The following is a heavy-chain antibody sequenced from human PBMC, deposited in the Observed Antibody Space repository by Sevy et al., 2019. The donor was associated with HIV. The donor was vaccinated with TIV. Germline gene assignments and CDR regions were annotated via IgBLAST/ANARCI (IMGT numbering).Heavy chain of an antibody. CDR1: GGSISSYY. CDR2: IYYSGST. Sequence: SETLSLTCTVSGGSISSYYWSWIRQPPGKGLEWIGYIYYSGSTNYNPSLKSRVTISVDTSKNQFSLKLSSVTAADTAVYYCAIDNTRYYGSGSYLKAAVAFDPWGQGTLVTVSS. D-gene: IGHD3-10*01. J-gene: IGHJ5*02. CDR3: AIDNTRYYGSGSYLKAAVAFDP. V-gene: IGHV4-59*01.